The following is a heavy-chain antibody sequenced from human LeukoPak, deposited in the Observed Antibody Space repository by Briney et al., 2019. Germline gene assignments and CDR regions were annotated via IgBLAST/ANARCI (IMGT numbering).Heavy chain of an antibody. CDR3: AREKDSSGYYSFDY. J-gene: IGHJ4*02. CDR2: IYYSGST. CDR1: GGSISGGCYF. V-gene: IGHV4-61*01. Sequence: SQTLSLTCTVSGGSISGGCYFWNWIRQHPGKGLEWIGYIYYSGSTNYNPSLKSRVTISVDTSKNQFSLKLSSVTAADTAVYYCAREKDSSGYYSFDYWGQGTLVTVSS. D-gene: IGHD3-22*01.